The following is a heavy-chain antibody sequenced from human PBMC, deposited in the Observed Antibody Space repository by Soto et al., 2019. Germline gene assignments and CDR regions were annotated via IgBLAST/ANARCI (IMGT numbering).Heavy chain of an antibody. D-gene: IGHD4-17*01. J-gene: IGHJ5*02. CDR2: IYYSGST. CDR1: GGSISSYY. V-gene: IGHV4-59*08. Sequence: QVQLQESGPGLVKPSETLSLTCTVSGGSISSYYWSWIRQPPGKGLEWIGYIYYSGSTNYNPSLKSRVTISVDTSKNQFSLKLSSVTAADTAVYYCARHYYGDYGVTEDHNWFDPWGQGTLVTVSS. CDR3: ARHYYGDYGVTEDHNWFDP.